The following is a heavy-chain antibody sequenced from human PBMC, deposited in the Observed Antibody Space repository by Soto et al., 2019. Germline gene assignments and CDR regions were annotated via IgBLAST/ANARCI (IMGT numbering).Heavy chain of an antibody. CDR1: GFTFSSYS. CDR2: ISSSSSYI. V-gene: IGHV3-21*01. CDR3: ARDYKNYYDSSGLLAHYYYYGMDV. J-gene: IGHJ6*02. D-gene: IGHD3-22*01. Sequence: LRLSCAASGFTFSSYSMNWVRQAPGKGLEWVSSISSSSSYIYYADSVKGRFTISRDNAKNSLYLQMNSLRAEDTAVYYCARDYKNYYDSSGLLAHYYYYGMDVWGQGTTVTVSS.